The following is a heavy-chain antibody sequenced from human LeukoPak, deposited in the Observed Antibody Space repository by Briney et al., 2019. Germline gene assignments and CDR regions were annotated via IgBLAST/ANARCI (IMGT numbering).Heavy chain of an antibody. D-gene: IGHD3-10*01. Sequence: GRSLRLSCAAPGFTFSSYAMHWVRQAPGKGLEWVAVISYDGSNKYYADSVKGRFTISRDNSKNTLYLQMNSLRAEDTAVYYCAREYYYGSGIFDYWGQGTLVTVSS. CDR1: GFTFSSYA. J-gene: IGHJ4*02. CDR3: AREYYYGSGIFDY. V-gene: IGHV3-30-3*01. CDR2: ISYDGSNK.